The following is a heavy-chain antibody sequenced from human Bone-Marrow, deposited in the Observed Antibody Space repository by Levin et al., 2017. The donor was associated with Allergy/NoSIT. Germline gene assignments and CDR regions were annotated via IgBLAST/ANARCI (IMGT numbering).Heavy chain of an antibody. CDR2: IIPLVNTA. CDR3: AADRGSSSWFGDPPYGMGV. Sequence: PAASVKVSCKASGGAFSAYSFSWVRQAPGEGLQWMGRIIPLVNTADYAYRFLGRVTITADKSTSTAYMELSNLRSEDTAVYYCAADRGSSSWFGDPPYGMGVWGQGTTVIVSS. CDR1: GGAFSAYS. D-gene: IGHD6-13*01. J-gene: IGHJ6*02. V-gene: IGHV1-69*08.